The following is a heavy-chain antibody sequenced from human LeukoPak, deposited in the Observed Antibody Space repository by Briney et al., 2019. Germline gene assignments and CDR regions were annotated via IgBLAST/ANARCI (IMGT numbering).Heavy chain of an antibody. CDR1: GDRVNSKITA. CDR2: TYYRSKWYY. V-gene: IGHV6-1*01. Sequence: SQTLSLTCAISGDRVNSKITALNWIRQSPSRGLEWLGSTYYRSKWYYDYAVSVKSRITISPDTSKNQFSLHLNSLTPEDTAPYCGCRVSYYLCFNSWGQGTLVTVSS. J-gene: IGHJ4*02. D-gene: IGHD3-22*01. CDR3: CRVSYYLCFNS.